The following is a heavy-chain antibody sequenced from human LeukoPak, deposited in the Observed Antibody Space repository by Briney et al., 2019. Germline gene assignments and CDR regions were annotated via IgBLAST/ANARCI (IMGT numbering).Heavy chain of an antibody. CDR3: VRDHCSSSTCYKGYYYMDV. Sequence: PGGSLRLSCAASGFTFSSYSMNWVRQAPGKGLEWVSYISSSSNAIFYADSVKGRFTISRDNAKNSLYLQMNGLRAEDTAVYYCVRDHCSSSTCYKGYYYMDVWGKGTTVTGSS. V-gene: IGHV3-48*04. CDR1: GFTFSSYS. CDR2: ISSSSNAI. D-gene: IGHD2-2*02. J-gene: IGHJ6*03.